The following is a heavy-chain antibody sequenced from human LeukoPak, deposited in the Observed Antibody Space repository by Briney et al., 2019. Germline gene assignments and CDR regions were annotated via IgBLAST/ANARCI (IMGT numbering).Heavy chain of an antibody. J-gene: IGHJ3*01. D-gene: IGHD3-16*01. CDR1: GFTFSSYE. V-gene: IGHV3-48*03. Sequence: SGGSLRLSCAASGFTFSSYEMNSVRQAPGKGLEWVSYITSSGSSIYYADSVKGRFTISRDNTKNSLYLQMNSLRAEDTAVYYGARDGYDAYRNRGIFDLWGQGTMVTVSS. CDR2: ITSSGSSI. CDR3: ARDGYDAYRNRGIFDL.